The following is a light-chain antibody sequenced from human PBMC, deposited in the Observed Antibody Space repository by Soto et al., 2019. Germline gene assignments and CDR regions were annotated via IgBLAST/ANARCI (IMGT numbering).Light chain of an antibody. CDR2: GAS. V-gene: IGKV3-20*01. CDR1: QSVSSSY. CDR3: QQYGSSPASFT. Sequence: IALTQSPGTLSLSPGERATLPCRASQSVSSSYLAWYQQKPGQAPRLLIYGASSRATGIPDRFSGSGSGTEFTLTISRLEPEDFAVYYCQQYGSSPASFTFGPGTKVEIK. J-gene: IGKJ3*01.